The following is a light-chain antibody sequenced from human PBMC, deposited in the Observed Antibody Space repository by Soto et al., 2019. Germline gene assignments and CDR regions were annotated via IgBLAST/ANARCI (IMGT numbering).Light chain of an antibody. CDR3: QQRRNWPLFT. Sequence: EIVLPQSPATLSLSTGERATLSCRASQSVSSYLAWYQQKPGQAPRLLIYDASNRATGIPARFSGSGSGTDFTLTISSLEPEDFAVYYCQQRRNWPLFTFGPGTKVDIK. CDR1: QSVSSY. CDR2: DAS. J-gene: IGKJ3*01. V-gene: IGKV3-11*01.